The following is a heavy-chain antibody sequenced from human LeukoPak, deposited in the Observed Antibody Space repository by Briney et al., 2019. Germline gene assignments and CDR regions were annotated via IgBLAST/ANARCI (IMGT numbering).Heavy chain of an antibody. CDR1: GYTFTGYY. D-gene: IGHD1-7*01. CDR2: INPNSGGT. CDR3: ARDRTNSYYYYGMDV. V-gene: IGHV1-2*04. Sequence: ASVKVSCKASGYTFTGYYMHWVRQAPGQGLEWMGWINPNSGGTNYAQKFQGWVTMTRDTSISTAYMELSRLRSDDTAVYYCARDRTNSYYYYGMDVWGQGTTVTVSS. J-gene: IGHJ6*02.